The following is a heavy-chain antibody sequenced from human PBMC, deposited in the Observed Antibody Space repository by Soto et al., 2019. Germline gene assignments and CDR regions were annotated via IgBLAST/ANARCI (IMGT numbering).Heavy chain of an antibody. D-gene: IGHD3-3*01. CDR1: GFTFSSYA. CDR3: AKDNYDTNDFDY. Sequence: GGSLRLSCAASGFTFSSYAISWVRQAPGKGLEWVSAISGSGGSTYYADSVKGRFTISRDNSKNTLYLQMNSLRAEDTAVYYCAKDNYDTNDFDYWGQGTLVTVSS. V-gene: IGHV3-23*01. J-gene: IGHJ4*02. CDR2: ISGSGGST.